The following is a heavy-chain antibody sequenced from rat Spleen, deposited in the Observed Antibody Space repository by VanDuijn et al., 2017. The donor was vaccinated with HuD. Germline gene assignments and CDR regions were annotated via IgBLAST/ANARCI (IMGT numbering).Heavy chain of an antibody. CDR1: GFTFSNYG. J-gene: IGHJ4*01. CDR3: ARRSLLPGYPYVMDA. D-gene: IGHD1-4*01. V-gene: IGHV5-29*01. Sequence: EVQLVESDGGLAQPGRSLKLSCAASGFTFSNYGMAWVRQAPTKGLEWVATISYDGSSTYYRDSVKGRFTISRDNAKSTLYLQMDSLRSEDTATYYCARRSLLPGYPYVMDAWGQGASVTVSS. CDR2: ISYDGSST.